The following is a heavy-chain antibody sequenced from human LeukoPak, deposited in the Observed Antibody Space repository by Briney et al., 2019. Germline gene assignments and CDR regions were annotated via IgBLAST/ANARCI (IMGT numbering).Heavy chain of an antibody. V-gene: IGHV3-49*04. Sequence: GGSLRLSCTASGFTFGDYAMSWVRQAPGKGLEWVSFIRSKTYGGTTEYAASVKGRFTISRDDSKSIAYLQLNSLKTEDTAVYYCTRGAYYDRSGFQYYFDYWGQGTLVTVSS. CDR1: GFTFGDYA. CDR2: IRSKTYGGTT. J-gene: IGHJ4*02. D-gene: IGHD3-22*01. CDR3: TRGAYYDRSGFQYYFDY.